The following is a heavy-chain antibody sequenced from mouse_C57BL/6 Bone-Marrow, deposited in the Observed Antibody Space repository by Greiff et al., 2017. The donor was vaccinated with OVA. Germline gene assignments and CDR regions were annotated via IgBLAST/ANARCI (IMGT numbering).Heavy chain of an antibody. D-gene: IGHD2-1*01. J-gene: IGHJ2*01. CDR2: IWSGGST. CDR1: GFSLTSYG. V-gene: IGHV2-2*01. Sequence: VQLQQSGPGLVQPSQSLSITCTVSGFSLTSYGVHWVRQSPGKGLEWLGVIWSGGSTDYNAAFISRLSISKDNSKSQVSFKMNSLQADDTAIYYCARNFGNYAEFFDYWGQGTTLTVSS. CDR3: ARNFGNYAEFFDY.